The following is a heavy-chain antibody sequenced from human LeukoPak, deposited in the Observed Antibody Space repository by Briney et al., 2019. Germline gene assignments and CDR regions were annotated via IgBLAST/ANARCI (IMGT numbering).Heavy chain of an antibody. D-gene: IGHD3-3*01. CDR3: AREGAYDFWSGYYYYYYMDV. Sequence: GGSLRLSCAASGFTFSSYWMSWVRQAPGKGLEWVANIKQDGSEKYYVDSVKGRFTISRDNAKNSLYLQMNSLRAEDTAVYYCAREGAYDFWSGYYYYYYMDVLGKGTTVTIFS. V-gene: IGHV3-7*01. J-gene: IGHJ6*03. CDR2: IKQDGSEK. CDR1: GFTFSSYW.